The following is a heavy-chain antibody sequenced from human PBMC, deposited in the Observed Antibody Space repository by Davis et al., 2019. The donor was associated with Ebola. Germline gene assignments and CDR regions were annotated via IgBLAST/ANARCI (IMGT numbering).Heavy chain of an antibody. CDR3: AKETGVSGSTYESFFDF. Sequence: GESLKISCAAFGFTFSTYGMSWVRRAPGKGLEWISAVTDGGGTTYYAESVRGRFTISRDNSDNTLYLQMTSLRTEDTALYYCAKETGVSGSTYESFFDFWGQGTLVTVSS. CDR2: VTDGGGTT. CDR1: GFTFSTYG. D-gene: IGHD1-26*01. J-gene: IGHJ4*02. V-gene: IGHV3-23*01.